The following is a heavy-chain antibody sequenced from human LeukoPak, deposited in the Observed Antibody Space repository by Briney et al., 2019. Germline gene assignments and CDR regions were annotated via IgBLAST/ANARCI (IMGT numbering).Heavy chain of an antibody. V-gene: IGHV1-2*02. Sequence: ASVKVSCKASGYTFTAYAMIWVRQAPGQGLEWMGYINPNGGGREYAKKVQGRVNMTRDKAISTAYMELSSMTFDDTAIYYCARVGYFYGSGSQTGGYLDYWGQGTLVTVSS. CDR1: GYTFTAYA. CDR2: INPNGGGR. D-gene: IGHD3-10*01. J-gene: IGHJ4*02. CDR3: ARVGYFYGSGSQTGGYLDY.